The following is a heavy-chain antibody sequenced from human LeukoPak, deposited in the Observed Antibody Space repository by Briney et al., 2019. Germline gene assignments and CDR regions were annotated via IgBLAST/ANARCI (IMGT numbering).Heavy chain of an antibody. D-gene: IGHD6-19*01. V-gene: IGHV4-59*01. CDR2: IYYSGST. Sequence: PSETLSLTCTVSGGSISSYYWSWIRQPPGKGLEWIGYIYYSGSTNYNPSLKSRVTISVDTSKNQFSLKLSSVTAADTAMYYCARRGGSTGYYFDYWGQGALVTVSS. CDR3: ARRGGSTGYYFDY. J-gene: IGHJ4*02. CDR1: GGSISSYY.